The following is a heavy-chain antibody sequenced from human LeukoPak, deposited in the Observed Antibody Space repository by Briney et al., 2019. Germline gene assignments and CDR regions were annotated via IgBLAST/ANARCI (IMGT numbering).Heavy chain of an antibody. CDR1: GFTFSSYG. Sequence: GGSLRLSCAASGFTFSSYGMHWVRQAPGKGLEWVAVISYDGSNKYYADSVKGRFTISRDNSKNTLYLRMNSLRAEDTAVYYCARRAGDYSHPYDYWGQGTLVTVSS. D-gene: IGHD3-22*01. J-gene: IGHJ4*02. CDR2: ISYDGSNK. CDR3: ARRAGDYSHPYDY. V-gene: IGHV3-30*03.